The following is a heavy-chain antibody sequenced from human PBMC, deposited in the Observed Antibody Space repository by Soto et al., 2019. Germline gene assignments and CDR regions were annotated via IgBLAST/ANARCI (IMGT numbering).Heavy chain of an antibody. CDR2: INAGNGNT. J-gene: IGHJ4*02. D-gene: IGHD3-22*01. V-gene: IGHV1-3*01. Sequence: QVQLVQSGAEVKKPGASVKVSCKASGYTFTSYAMHWVRQAPGQRLEWMGWINAGNGNTKYSQKLQGRVTITRDTAASTAYMELSSLRSEDTAVYYCARGDYYDIHDYWGQGTLVTVSS. CDR1: GYTFTSYA. CDR3: ARGDYYDIHDY.